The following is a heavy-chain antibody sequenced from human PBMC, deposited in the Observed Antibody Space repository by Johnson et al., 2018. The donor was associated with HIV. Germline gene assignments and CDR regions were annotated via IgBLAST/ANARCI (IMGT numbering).Heavy chain of an antibody. CDR2: ISYDGSNQ. Sequence: VQLVESGGGVVQPGRSLRLSCAASGFTFSSYAMHWVRQAPGKGLEWVAVISYDGSNQYCADSVKGRFTISRDNSNKTVYLQMNSLRAEDTAVYYCAREFLYGDYQDAFDIWGQGTMVTVSS. CDR3: AREFLYGDYQDAFDI. D-gene: IGHD4-17*01. J-gene: IGHJ3*02. CDR1: GFTFSSYA. V-gene: IGHV3-30*04.